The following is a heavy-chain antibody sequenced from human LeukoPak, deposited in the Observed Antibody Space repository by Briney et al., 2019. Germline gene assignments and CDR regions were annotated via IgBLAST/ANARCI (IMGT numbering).Heavy chain of an antibody. V-gene: IGHV4-39*01. D-gene: IGHD6-19*01. CDR2: IYYSGST. CDR3: ARHASGWYTD. Sequence: SETLSLTCAVSGGSISTSDYYWGWIRQPPGKGLEWIGSIYYSGSTYYNPFLKSRLTISGDTSKNQFPLKLSSVTTADTAVYYCARHASGWYTDWGQGTLVTVSS. J-gene: IGHJ4*02. CDR1: GGSISTSDYY.